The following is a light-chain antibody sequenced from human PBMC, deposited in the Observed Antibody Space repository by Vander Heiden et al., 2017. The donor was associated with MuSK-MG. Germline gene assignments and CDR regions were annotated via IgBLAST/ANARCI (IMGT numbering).Light chain of an antibody. Sequence: SYELTQSPSVSVSPGQTASLTCSGNNLGDRYVCWYQQKPGQSLGLVIFQDSQRPSGIPERFSGSNSGNTATLTISGTQAIDEADYYCQAWDGGSSVIFGGGTKLTVL. CDR1: NLGDRY. V-gene: IGLV3-1*01. J-gene: IGLJ2*01. CDR2: QDS. CDR3: QAWDGGSSVI.